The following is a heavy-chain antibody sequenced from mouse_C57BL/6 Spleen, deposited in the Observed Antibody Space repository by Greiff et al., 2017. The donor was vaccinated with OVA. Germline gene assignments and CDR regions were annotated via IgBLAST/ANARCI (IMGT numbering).Heavy chain of an antibody. D-gene: IGHD1-1*01. J-gene: IGHJ3*01. CDR3: AKGDYGSSYSAWFAY. CDR2: INPGSGGT. CDR1: GYAFTNYL. V-gene: IGHV1-54*01. Sequence: VQLQQSGAELVRPGTSVKVSCKASGYAFTNYLIEWVKQRPGQGLEWIGVINPGSGGTNYNEKFKGKATLTADKSSSTAYMQLSSLTSEDSAVYFCAKGDYGSSYSAWFAYWGQGTLVTVSA.